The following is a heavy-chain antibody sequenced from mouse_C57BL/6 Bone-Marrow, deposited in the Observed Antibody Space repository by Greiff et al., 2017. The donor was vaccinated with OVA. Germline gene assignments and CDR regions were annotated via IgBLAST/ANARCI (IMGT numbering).Heavy chain of an antibody. CDR2: ISDGGSYT. J-gene: IGHJ1*03. Sequence: EVQLVESGGGLVKPGGSLKLSCAASGFTFSSYAMSWVRQTPEKRLEWVATISDGGSYTYYPDNVKGRFTISRDNAKNNLYLQMSHLKSEDTAMYYCAKIYCYGSYFDVWGTGTTVTVSS. CDR1: GFTFSSYA. CDR3: AKIYCYGSYFDV. D-gene: IGHD1-1*01. V-gene: IGHV5-4*01.